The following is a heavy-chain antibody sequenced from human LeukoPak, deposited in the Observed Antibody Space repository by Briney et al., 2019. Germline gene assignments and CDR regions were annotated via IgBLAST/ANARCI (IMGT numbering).Heavy chain of an antibody. CDR3: ARTVGYSYGYYYYGMDV. CDR2: INHSGST. D-gene: IGHD5-18*01. J-gene: IGHJ6*02. Sequence: SETLSLTYAVYGGSFSGYYWSWIRQPPGKGLEWIGEINHSGSTNYNPSLKSRVTISVDTSKNQFSLKLSSVTAADTAVYYCARTVGYSYGYYYYGMDVWGQGTTVTVSS. V-gene: IGHV4-34*01. CDR1: GGSFSGYY.